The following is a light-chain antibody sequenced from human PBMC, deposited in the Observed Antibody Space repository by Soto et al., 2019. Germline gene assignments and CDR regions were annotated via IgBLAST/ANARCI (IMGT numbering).Light chain of an antibody. Sequence: DIQMTQSPSSLSASVGDRVTITXRASQSISRYLNWYQQKPGKAPKXXIYEASSLQSGVPSRFSGSGAGTDFTLTVSSLQPDDFATYYCQQSDTTPWTFGQGTKVDIK. J-gene: IGKJ1*01. CDR2: EAS. CDR3: QQSDTTPWT. V-gene: IGKV1-39*01. CDR1: QSISRY.